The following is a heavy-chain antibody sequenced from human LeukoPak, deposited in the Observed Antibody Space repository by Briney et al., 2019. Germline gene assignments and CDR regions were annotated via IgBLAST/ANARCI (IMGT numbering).Heavy chain of an antibody. CDR2: ISSSSSTI. D-gene: IGHD3-3*01. CDR3: AKGGWVTIFGVLPYNWFDP. CDR1: GFTFSSYS. Sequence: GGSLRLSCAASGFTFSSYSMNWVRQAPGKGLEWVSYISSSSSTIYYADSVKGRFTISRDNAKNSLYLQMNSLRAEDTAVYYCAKGGWVTIFGVLPYNWFDPWGQGTLVTVSS. J-gene: IGHJ5*02. V-gene: IGHV3-48*01.